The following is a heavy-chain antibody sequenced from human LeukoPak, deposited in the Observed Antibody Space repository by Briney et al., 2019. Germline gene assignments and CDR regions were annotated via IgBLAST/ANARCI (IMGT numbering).Heavy chain of an antibody. J-gene: IGHJ6*02. CDR3: AREYYYDSSGYYYVRYYGMDV. Sequence: GGSLRLSCAASGFTVSSNYMSWVRQAPGKGLEWVSVIYSGGSTYYADSVKGRFTISRDNSKNTLYLQMNSLRAEDTAVYYCAREYYYDSSGYYYVRYYGMDVWGQGTTVTVSS. D-gene: IGHD3-22*01. CDR2: IYSGGST. CDR1: GFTVSSNY. V-gene: IGHV3-53*05.